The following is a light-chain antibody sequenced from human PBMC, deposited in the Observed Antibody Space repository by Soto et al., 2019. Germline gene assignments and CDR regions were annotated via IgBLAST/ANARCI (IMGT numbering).Light chain of an antibody. CDR1: SSNIGRNT. Sequence: QLVLTQPPSASGTPGQRVTISCSGSSSNIGRNTVNWYQQLPGTAPKLLIYINNQRPSGVPDRFSGSKSGTSASLAISGLQSEDEADYYCAAWDDSLNGYVFGTGTKVTVL. CDR2: INN. CDR3: AAWDDSLNGYV. V-gene: IGLV1-44*01. J-gene: IGLJ1*01.